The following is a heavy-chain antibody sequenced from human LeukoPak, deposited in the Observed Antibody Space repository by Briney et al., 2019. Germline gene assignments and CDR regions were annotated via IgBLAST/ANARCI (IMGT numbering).Heavy chain of an antibody. CDR1: GFSFSSSP. V-gene: IGHV3-48*02. J-gene: IGHJ3*01. CDR3: ARDYIYAFDV. CDR2: ITSSSSPI. Sequence: PGGSLRLSCAASGFSFSSSPMNWVRQAPGKGLEWISCITSSSSPIYYAESVKGRFAISRDNAKNSLYLQMNSLRDEDTAVYYCARDYIYAFDVWGQGTMVTVSS. D-gene: IGHD2/OR15-2a*01.